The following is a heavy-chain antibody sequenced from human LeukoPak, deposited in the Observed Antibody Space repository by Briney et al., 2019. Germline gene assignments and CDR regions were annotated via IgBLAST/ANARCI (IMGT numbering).Heavy chain of an antibody. V-gene: IGHV1-18*01. CDR1: GGTFSSYA. Sequence: ASVKVSCKASGGTFSSYAISWVRQAPGQGLEWMGWISAYNGNTNYAQKLQGRVTMTTDTSTSTAYMELRSLRSDDTAVYYCARLQLWPYLDYWGQGTLVTVSS. CDR3: ARLQLWPYLDY. CDR2: ISAYNGNT. D-gene: IGHD5-18*01. J-gene: IGHJ4*02.